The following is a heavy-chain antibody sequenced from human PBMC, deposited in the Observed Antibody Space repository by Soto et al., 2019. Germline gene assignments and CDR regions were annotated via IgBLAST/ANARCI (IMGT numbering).Heavy chain of an antibody. D-gene: IGHD3-10*01. Sequence: SETLSLTCSISGASIRDKYWSWLRQSAEKGLEFIGRISSGGTTIYNPSLKSRVTMSLDTSKTHFSLKLTSVTAADTAVYYCATKGDYGGWFDPWGQGTLVTVSS. J-gene: IGHJ5*02. CDR3: ATKGDYGGWFDP. CDR1: GASIRDKY. CDR2: ISSGGTT. V-gene: IGHV4-4*07.